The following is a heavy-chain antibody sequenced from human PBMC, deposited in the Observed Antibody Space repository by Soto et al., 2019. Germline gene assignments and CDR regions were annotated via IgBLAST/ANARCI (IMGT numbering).Heavy chain of an antibody. V-gene: IGHV3-74*01. J-gene: IGHJ4*02. CDR3: ARGGRGAYYLDY. D-gene: IGHD3-10*01. CDR2: IKFDGITT. CDR1: GFTFTDYW. Sequence: EVQLVESGGGLVQPGGSLRLSCAASGFTFTDYWLHWVRQAPGKGLVWVSRIKFDGITTNYAESVTGRFTISRDNAKTAVFLIINSLRAEDTGVYYCARGGRGAYYLDYWGQGTLVSVSA.